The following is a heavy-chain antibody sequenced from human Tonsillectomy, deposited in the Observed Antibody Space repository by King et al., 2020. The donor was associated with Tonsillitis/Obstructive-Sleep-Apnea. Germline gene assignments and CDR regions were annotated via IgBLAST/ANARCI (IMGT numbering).Heavy chain of an antibody. J-gene: IGHJ6*03. Sequence: QLQESGPGLVKPSETLSLTCTVSGGSISSSSYYWGWIRQPPGKGLEWIGSIYYSGSTYYNPSLKSRVTISVDTSKNQFTLKLSSVTAADTAVYYCARQAYYYYYYMDVWGKGTTVTVSS. CDR3: ARQAYYYYYYMDV. CDR1: GGSISSSSYY. V-gene: IGHV4-39*01. CDR2: IYYSGST.